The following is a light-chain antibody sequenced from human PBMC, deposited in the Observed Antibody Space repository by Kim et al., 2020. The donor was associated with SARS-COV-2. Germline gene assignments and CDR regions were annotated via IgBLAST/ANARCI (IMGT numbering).Light chain of an antibody. CDR3: QAWDSSTEV. Sequence: VAPGQTASIPCSGDKLGDKYACWYQQKPGQSPVLVIYQDSKRPSGIPERFSGSNSGNTATLTISGTQAMDEADYYCQAWDSSTEVFGGGTQLTVL. J-gene: IGLJ3*02. CDR2: QDS. CDR1: KLGDKY. V-gene: IGLV3-1*01.